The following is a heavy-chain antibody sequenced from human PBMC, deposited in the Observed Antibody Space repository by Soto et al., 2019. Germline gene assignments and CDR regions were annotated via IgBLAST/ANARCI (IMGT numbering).Heavy chain of an antibody. CDR1: GFTFDDYA. CDR2: ISWNSVSM. J-gene: IGHJ3*02. D-gene: IGHD1-26*01. V-gene: IGHV3-9*01. Sequence: EVQLVESGGGLVQPGRSLRLSCAASGFTFDDYAMHWVRQAPGKGLEWVSGISWNSVSMVYARSVKGRSTVSRDNAKNSMYLQMNSLRPEDTSLYYCAKVASYYDVEAFEIWGQGTMVTVSS. CDR3: AKVASYYDVEAFEI.